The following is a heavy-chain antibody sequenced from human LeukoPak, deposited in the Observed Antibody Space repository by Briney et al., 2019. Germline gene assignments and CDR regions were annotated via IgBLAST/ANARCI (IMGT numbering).Heavy chain of an antibody. CDR3: MVRGVIPPPFDY. J-gene: IGHJ4*02. CDR1: GYTLTELS. Sequence: ASVKVSCKVSGYTLTELSMHWVRQAPGKGLEWMGGFDPEDGETIYAQKFQGRVTMTEDTSTDTAYIELSSLRSEDTAVYYCMVRGVIPPPFDYWGQGTLVTVSS. CDR2: FDPEDGET. D-gene: IGHD3-10*01. V-gene: IGHV1-24*01.